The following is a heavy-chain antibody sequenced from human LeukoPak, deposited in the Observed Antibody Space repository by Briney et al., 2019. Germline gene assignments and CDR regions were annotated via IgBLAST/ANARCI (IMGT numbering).Heavy chain of an antibody. CDR1: GFTFSSYS. CDR2: ISSSSSYI. V-gene: IGHV3-21*01. CDR3: ARAQSWYQLHRMAGDWFDP. J-gene: IGHJ5*02. Sequence: GGSLRLSCAASGFTFSSYSMNWVRQAPGKGLEWVSSISSSSSYIYYADSVKGRFTISRDNSKNSLYLQMNSLRAEDTAVYYCARAQSWYQLHRMAGDWFDPWGQGTLVSVSS. D-gene: IGHD2-2*01.